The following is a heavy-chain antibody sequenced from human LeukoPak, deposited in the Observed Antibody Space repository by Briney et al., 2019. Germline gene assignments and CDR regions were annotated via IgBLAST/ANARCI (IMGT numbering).Heavy chain of an antibody. D-gene: IGHD3-3*01. Sequence: SETLSLTCTVSGGSISSYYWSWIRQPPGKGLEWMGYIYYSGSTNYNPSLKSRVTISVDTSKNQFSLKLSSVTAADTAVYYCARGRAKGVLRFLEWLYWFDPWGQGTLVTVSS. V-gene: IGHV4-59*01. CDR2: IYYSGST. CDR3: ARGRAKGVLRFLEWLYWFDP. CDR1: GGSISSYY. J-gene: IGHJ5*02.